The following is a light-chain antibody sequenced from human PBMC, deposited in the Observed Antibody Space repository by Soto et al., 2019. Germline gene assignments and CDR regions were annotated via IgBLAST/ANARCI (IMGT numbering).Light chain of an antibody. CDR3: QEYDVVPLT. CDR2: AAS. CDR1: QDIRNC. Sequence: DIQMTQSPSSLSASVGERVTITCRASQDIRNCLAWYQQKPGKIPELLIYAASTFHSGVPSRFSGSGYGTYFTLTITTLQPEDVATYYCQEYDVVPLTFGGGTKVDI. J-gene: IGKJ4*01. V-gene: IGKV1-27*01.